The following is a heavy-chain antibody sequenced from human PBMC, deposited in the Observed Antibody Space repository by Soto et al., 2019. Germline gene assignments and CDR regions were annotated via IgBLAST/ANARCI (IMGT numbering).Heavy chain of an antibody. D-gene: IGHD3-10*01. CDR2: IIPIFGTA. V-gene: IGHV1-69*13. CDR3: ARGFVQYRGNYCYGMDV. J-gene: IGHJ6*02. Sequence: GASVKVSCKASGVTFSSYAISWVRQAPGQGLEWMGGIIPIFGTANYAQKFQGRVTITADESTSTAYMELSSLRSEDTAVYYCARGFVQYRGNYCYGMDVCGQRTPVITSS. CDR1: GVTFSSYA.